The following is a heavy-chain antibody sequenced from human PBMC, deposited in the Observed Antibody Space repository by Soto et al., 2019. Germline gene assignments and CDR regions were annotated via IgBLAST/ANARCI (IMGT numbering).Heavy chain of an antibody. CDR2: ISYDGSNK. CDR1: GFTFSSYG. D-gene: IGHD3-10*01. J-gene: IGHJ4*02. CDR3: AKVGVGYGSGSPVDY. V-gene: IGHV3-30*18. Sequence: QVQLVESGGGVVQPGRSLRLSCAASGFTFSSYGMHWVRQAPGKGLEWVAVISYDGSNKYYADSVKGRFTISRDNSKNTLYLQRNSLRAEDTAVYYCAKVGVGYGSGSPVDYWGQGTLVTVSS.